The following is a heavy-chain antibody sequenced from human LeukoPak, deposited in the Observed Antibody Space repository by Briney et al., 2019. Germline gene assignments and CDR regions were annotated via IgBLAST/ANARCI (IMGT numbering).Heavy chain of an antibody. D-gene: IGHD3-22*01. CDR2: IIPIFGTA. CDR1: GGTFSSYA. V-gene: IGHV1-69*05. J-gene: IGHJ4*02. Sequence: SVKVSCKASGGTFSSYAISWVRQAPGQGLDWMGRIIPIFGTANYAQKFQGRVTITTDESTSTAYMELSSLRSEDTAVYYCAREAPNYYDSSGYYPFDYWGQGTLVTVSS. CDR3: AREAPNYYDSSGYYPFDY.